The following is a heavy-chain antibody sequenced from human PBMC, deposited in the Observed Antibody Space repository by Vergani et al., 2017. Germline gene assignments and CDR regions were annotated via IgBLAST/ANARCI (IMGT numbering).Heavy chain of an antibody. CDR3: ARDFAYCSGGSCYRWFDP. CDR2: IYYSGST. CDR1: GGSISSGSYY. Sequence: QVQLQESGPGLVKPSQTLSLTCTVSGGSISSGSYYWGWIRQPPGKGLEWIGSIYYSGSTYYNPSLKSRVTISVDTSKNQFSLKLSSVTAADTAVYYCARDFAYCSGGSCYRWFDPWGQGTLVTVSS. D-gene: IGHD2-15*01. J-gene: IGHJ5*02. V-gene: IGHV4-39*07.